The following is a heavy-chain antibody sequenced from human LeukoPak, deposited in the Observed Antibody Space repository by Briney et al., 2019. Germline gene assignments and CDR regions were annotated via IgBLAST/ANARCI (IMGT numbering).Heavy chain of an antibody. J-gene: IGHJ6*03. CDR1: GGSISSYY. Sequence: SETLSLTCTVSGGSISSYYWSWSRQPPGKGLEWIGYIYYSGSTNYNPSLKSRVTISVDTSKNQFSLKLSTVTAADTAVYYCARHRALYCRSTSCHRLLYYYFMDVWGKGTTVTVSS. CDR2: IYYSGST. V-gene: IGHV4-59*08. CDR3: ARHRALYCRSTSCHRLLYYYFMDV. D-gene: IGHD2-2*01.